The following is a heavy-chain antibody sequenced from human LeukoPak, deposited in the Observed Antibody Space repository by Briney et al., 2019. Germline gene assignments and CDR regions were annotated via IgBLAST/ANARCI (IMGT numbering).Heavy chain of an antibody. CDR3: AGRFLEWLLDY. V-gene: IGHV4-59*08. D-gene: IGHD3-3*01. CDR2: IYYLGST. CDR1: GGSMNSYY. J-gene: IGHJ4*02. Sequence: SETLSLTCTVSGGSMNSYYWSWVRQPPGKGLEWIAYIYYLGSTSYNPSLKSRVTISVDTSKNQFSLKLSSVTAADTAVYYCAGRFLEWLLDYWGQGTLVTVSS.